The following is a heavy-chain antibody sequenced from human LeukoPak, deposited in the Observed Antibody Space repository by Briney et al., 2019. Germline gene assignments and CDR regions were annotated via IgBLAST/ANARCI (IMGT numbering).Heavy chain of an antibody. D-gene: IGHD3-10*01. CDR2: ISAYNCNT. CDR1: VYTFTSYG. V-gene: IGHV1-18*01. J-gene: IGHJ4*02. CDR3: ARLDYYGSGSYYNVGNDY. Sequence: ASVTVSFQSSVYTFTSYGISWVRQAPGQGREWMGWISAYNCNTNYAQKLQGRVTMTTDPSTSTAYMELRSLRSDDTAVYYCARLDYYGSGSYYNVGNDYWGQGTLVTVSS.